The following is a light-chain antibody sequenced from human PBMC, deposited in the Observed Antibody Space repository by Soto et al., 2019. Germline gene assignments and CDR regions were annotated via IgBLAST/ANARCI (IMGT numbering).Light chain of an antibody. CDR3: LQYNSHPYT. CDR1: QNVNIW. CDR2: KTS. J-gene: IGKJ2*01. Sequence: DIQVTQSPSTLSAYVGDRVIITCRASQNVNIWLAWYQQRPREAPKLLIYKTSSLESGVPSRFSGSGSGTEFTLTISSLEPDDFGTYCCLQYNSHPYTFGQGTKLEIK. V-gene: IGKV1-5*03.